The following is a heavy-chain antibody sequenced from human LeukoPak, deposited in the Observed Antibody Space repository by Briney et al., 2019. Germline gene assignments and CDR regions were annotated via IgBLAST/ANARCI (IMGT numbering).Heavy chain of an antibody. CDR2: ISSSSSYI. CDR3: ARTYSSGWFFDY. D-gene: IGHD6-19*01. CDR1: GFTFSSYS. J-gene: IGHJ4*02. V-gene: IGHV3-21*01. Sequence: PGGSLRLSCAASGFTFSSYSMNWVRQAPGKGLEWVSSISSSSSYIYYADSVKGRFTVSRDNAKNSLYLQTNSLRAEDTAVYYCARTYSSGWFFDYWGQGTLVTVSS.